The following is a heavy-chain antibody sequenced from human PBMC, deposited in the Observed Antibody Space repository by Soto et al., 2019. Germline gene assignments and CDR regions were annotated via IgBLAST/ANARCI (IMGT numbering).Heavy chain of an antibody. CDR3: ASIGPGYSSSWYLGAFDI. V-gene: IGHV4-39*01. J-gene: IGHJ3*02. D-gene: IGHD6-13*01. Sequence: SETLSLTCTVSDGSISSSSYYWGWIRQPPGKGLEWIGSIYYSGSTYYNPSLKSRVTISVDTSKNQFSLKLSSVTAADTAVYYCASIGPGYSSSWYLGAFDIWGQGTMVTVSS. CDR2: IYYSGST. CDR1: DGSISSSSYY.